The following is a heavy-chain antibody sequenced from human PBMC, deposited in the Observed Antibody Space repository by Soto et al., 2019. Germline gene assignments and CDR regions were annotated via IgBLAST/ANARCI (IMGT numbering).Heavy chain of an antibody. V-gene: IGHV4-39*01. J-gene: IGHJ6*02. CDR2: IYYSGDT. CDR1: GGSISSDSFY. D-gene: IGHD2-15*01. Sequence: PSETLSLTCTVSGGSISSDSFYWAWIRQPPGKGLEWIGIIYYSGDTYYNPSLAGRLTMSVDTSNQFSLTLRSVTAADTALYYCARNQPQRYCSGGTCRPAYGMDLWRQGTTVTVSS. CDR3: ARNQPQRYCSGGTCRPAYGMDL.